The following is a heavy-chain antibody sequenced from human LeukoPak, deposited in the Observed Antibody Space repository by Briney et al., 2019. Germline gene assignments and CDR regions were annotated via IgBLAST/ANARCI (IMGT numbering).Heavy chain of an antibody. CDR1: GGSFSGYY. CDR3: ARGTVTTWRSNWFDP. V-gene: IGHV4-34*01. Sequence: SETLSLTCAVYGGSFSGYYWSWIRQPPGKGLEWIGEINHSGSTNYNPSLKSRVTISVDKSKNQFSLKLSSVTAADTAVYYCARGTVTTWRSNWFDPWGQGTLVTVSS. D-gene: IGHD4-17*01. J-gene: IGHJ5*02. CDR2: INHSGST.